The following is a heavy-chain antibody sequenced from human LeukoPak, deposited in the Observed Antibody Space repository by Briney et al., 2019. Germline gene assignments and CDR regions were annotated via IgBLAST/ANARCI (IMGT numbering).Heavy chain of an antibody. J-gene: IGHJ4*02. Sequence: SETLSLTCTVSGGSISGFYWSWIRQPPGKGLEWIGYIYYRGSTNYNPSLNSRVTMSVDTSKNQLSLKLSSVTAADTAVYYCARLNTNWGFQVDHWGQGTLVTVSS. V-gene: IGHV4-59*08. CDR2: IYYRGST. CDR3: ARLNTNWGFQVDH. D-gene: IGHD7-27*01. CDR1: GGSISGFY.